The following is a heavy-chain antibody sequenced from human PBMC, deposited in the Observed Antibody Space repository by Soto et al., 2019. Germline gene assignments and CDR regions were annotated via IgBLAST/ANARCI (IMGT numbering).Heavy chain of an antibody. V-gene: IGHV4-31*11. CDR2: MYYSGST. Sequence: TLSISCAVSGASISSGGYYWSWIRQQPGKGLEWIGYMYYSGSTYYNPSPKSRVTISVDTSKNQFSLKLSSVTAADTAVYYCARDISLGNWKYPWFDPWGQGTLVTVSS. D-gene: IGHD1-7*01. CDR3: ARDISLGNWKYPWFDP. J-gene: IGHJ5*02. CDR1: GASISSGGYY.